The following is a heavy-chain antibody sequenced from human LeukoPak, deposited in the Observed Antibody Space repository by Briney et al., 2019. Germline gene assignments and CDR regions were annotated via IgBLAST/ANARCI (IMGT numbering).Heavy chain of an antibody. Sequence: ASVKVSCKPSGYTFTSYAMHWVRQAPGQRLEWMGWINAGNGNTKYSQKFQGRVTITRDTSASTAYMELSSLRSEDTAVYYCARRVVAATRNWFDPWGQGTLVTVSS. CDR3: ARRVVAATRNWFDP. CDR1: GYTFTSYA. J-gene: IGHJ5*02. V-gene: IGHV1-3*01. CDR2: INAGNGNT. D-gene: IGHD2-15*01.